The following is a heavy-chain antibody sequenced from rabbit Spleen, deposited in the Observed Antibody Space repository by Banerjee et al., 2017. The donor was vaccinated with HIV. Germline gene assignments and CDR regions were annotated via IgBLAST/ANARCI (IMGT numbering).Heavy chain of an antibody. Sequence: QEQLVESGGDLVQPGASLTLTCTASGFSFSSSYYICWVRQAPGKGLEWIACIYTSSGGTWYASWAKGRFTISKASSTTVTLQMTSLTAADTATYFCVRDPVSDWYPFDLWGQGTLVTVS. CDR2: IYTSSGGT. D-gene: IGHD2-1*01. J-gene: IGHJ3*01. CDR1: GFSFSSSYY. V-gene: IGHV1S45*01. CDR3: VRDPVSDWYPFDL.